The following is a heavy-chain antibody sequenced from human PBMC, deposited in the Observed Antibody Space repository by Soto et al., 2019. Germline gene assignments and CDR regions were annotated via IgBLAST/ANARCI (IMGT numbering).Heavy chain of an antibody. J-gene: IGHJ6*02. Sequence: VQLVQSGAEVKKPGASVKVYCKASDYTFTSYGISWVRQAPGQGLEWMGWISAYNGTTNYTQQLQGRVTMTTNTSTSTANMELRRLRSDVTAVYFCARRAPPMDGWGQRTTVTVSS. CDR2: ISAYNGTT. V-gene: IGHV1-18*01. CDR1: DYTFTSYG. CDR3: ARRAPPMDG.